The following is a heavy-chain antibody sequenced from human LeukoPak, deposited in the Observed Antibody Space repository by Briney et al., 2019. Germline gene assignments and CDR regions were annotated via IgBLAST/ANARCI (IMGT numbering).Heavy chain of an antibody. CDR2: IYHNGST. Sequence: SSETLSLTCDVPGDSIYSNNWWSWVRQPPGKGLEWIGEIYHNGSTNYNPSLKSRVTIAVDKSKNQFSLKLSSVTAADTAVFYCARRRRLYGDSEKYFDYWGPGTLVTVSS. V-gene: IGHV4-4*02. D-gene: IGHD4-17*01. J-gene: IGHJ4*02. CDR1: GDSIYSNNW. CDR3: ARRRRLYGDSEKYFDY.